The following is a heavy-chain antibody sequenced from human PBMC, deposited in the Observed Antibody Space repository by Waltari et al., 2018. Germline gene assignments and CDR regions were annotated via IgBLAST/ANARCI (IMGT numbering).Heavy chain of an antibody. CDR2: IYPSDSYT. D-gene: IGHD2-2*01. CDR1: GYIFSSYW. V-gene: IGHV5-10-1*03. J-gene: IGHJ3*01. Sequence: DVQLIQSGAEVKKPGESLRISCKATGYIFSSYWIYWVRQTPGKGLEWMGKIYPSDSYTYYSPSFQGLVTISADKSLDTAYLQWSALKASDTGMYYCARHTDAAVATRSAFDLWGQGTMVTVST. CDR3: ARHTDAAVATRSAFDL.